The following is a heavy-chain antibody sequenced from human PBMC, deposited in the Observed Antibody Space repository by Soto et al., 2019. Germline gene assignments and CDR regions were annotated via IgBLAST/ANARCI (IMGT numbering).Heavy chain of an antibody. V-gene: IGHV3-23*01. CDR2: ISGSGGST. J-gene: IGHJ4*02. Sequence: GGSLRLSCAASGFTFSSYAMSWVRQAPGKGLEWVSAISGSGGSTYYADSVKGRFTISRDNSKNTLYLQMNSLRAEDTAVYYCAKDRYGIAAAGTSSVYWGQGTLVTVSS. D-gene: IGHD6-13*01. CDR3: AKDRYGIAAAGTSSVY. CDR1: GFTFSSYA.